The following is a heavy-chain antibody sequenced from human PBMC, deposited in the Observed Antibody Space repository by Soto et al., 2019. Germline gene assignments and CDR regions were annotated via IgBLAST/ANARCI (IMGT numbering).Heavy chain of an antibody. J-gene: IGHJ5*02. V-gene: IGHV1-18*01. CDR1: GNTFTNFG. CDR2: ISAYTDDT. D-gene: IGHD2-2*01. CDR3: ARVIPGAEAWFDP. Sequence: QGQLVQSGAEVKKPGASVKVSCTASGNTFTNFGVTWVRQAPGQGLEWMGWISAYTDDTKYAQKFQGRVTMTIDTSTSTAYLDLRSLTSDDTAVYYCARVIPGAEAWFDPWGQGTLVTVSS.